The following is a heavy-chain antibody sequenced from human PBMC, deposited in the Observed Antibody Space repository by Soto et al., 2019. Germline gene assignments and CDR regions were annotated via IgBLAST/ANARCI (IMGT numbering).Heavy chain of an antibody. CDR2: IYYSGST. V-gene: IGHV4-30-4*01. Sequence: QVQLQESGPGLVKPSQTLSITCTVSGGSISSGDYYWSWIRQPPGKGLEWIGYIYYSGSTYYNPSLKSRVTISVDTSKNQFSLKLSSVTAADTAVYYCARERLVILLRPRLNAFDIWGQGTMVTVSS. CDR1: GGSISSGDYY. J-gene: IGHJ3*02. D-gene: IGHD3-9*01. CDR3: ARERLVILLRPRLNAFDI.